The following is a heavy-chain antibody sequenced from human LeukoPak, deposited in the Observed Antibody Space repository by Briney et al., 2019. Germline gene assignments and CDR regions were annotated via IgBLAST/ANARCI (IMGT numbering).Heavy chain of an antibody. V-gene: IGHV1-46*01. CDR2: INPSGGST. J-gene: IGHJ4*02. D-gene: IGHD3-22*01. CDR3: ARDLYHRYYHNSGHAFDY. CDR1: GDTFTSYY. Sequence: GASVKVSCKASGDTFTSYYMHWVRQAPGQGLEWMGIINPSGGSTNYAQKFQGRVTMTRDTSTSTVYMELSSLRYEDTAVYYCARDLYHRYYHNSGHAFDYWGQGTLVTVSS.